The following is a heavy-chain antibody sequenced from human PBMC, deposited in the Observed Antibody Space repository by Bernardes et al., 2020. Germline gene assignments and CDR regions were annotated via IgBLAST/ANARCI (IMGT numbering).Heavy chain of an antibody. J-gene: IGHJ4*02. D-gene: IGHD2-2*01. CDR3: ARHLAVVPAAPADFDY. V-gene: IGHV4-39*01. Sequence: SETLSLTCTVSGGSISSSSYYWGWIRQPPGKGLEWIGSIYYSGSTYYNPSLKSRVTISVDTSKNQFSLKLSSVTAADTAVYYCARHLAVVPAAPADFDYWGQGTLVTVSS. CDR2: IYYSGST. CDR1: GGSISSSSYY.